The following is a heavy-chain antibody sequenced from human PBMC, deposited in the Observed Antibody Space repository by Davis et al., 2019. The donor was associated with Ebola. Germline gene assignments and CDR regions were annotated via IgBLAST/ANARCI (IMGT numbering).Heavy chain of an antibody. V-gene: IGHV3-21*01. J-gene: IGHJ4*02. CDR3: VRVETYYDILTGYYFGAFDY. CDR1: GFTFSAYS. Sequence: GESLKISCAASGFTFSAYSLNWVRQAPGKGLEWVSSISSSSSYIYYADSVKGRFTISRDNAKNSLYLQMNSLRDEDTAVYYCVRVETYYDILTGYYFGAFDYWGQGTLVTVSS. D-gene: IGHD3-9*01. CDR2: ISSSSSYI.